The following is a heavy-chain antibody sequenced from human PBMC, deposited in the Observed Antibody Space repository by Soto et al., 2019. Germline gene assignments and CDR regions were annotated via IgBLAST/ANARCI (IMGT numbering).Heavy chain of an antibody. CDR1: EFSLSNSEVG. V-gene: IGHV2-5*02. Sequence: XGPTLVNQTERLTLTCTFSEFSLSNSEVGVVWFRQPPGKALEWLALIYWDDDKRYSPSLKSRVTITKDASKKQVVLTLANVDATDTATYFCAQRGVTSSGLGYRAQGLHVTVSS. J-gene: IGHJ4*02. CDR3: AQRGVTSSGLGY. D-gene: IGHD2-2*01. CDR2: IYWDDDK.